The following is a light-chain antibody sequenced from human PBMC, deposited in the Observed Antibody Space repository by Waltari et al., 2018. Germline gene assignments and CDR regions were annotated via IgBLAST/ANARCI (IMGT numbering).Light chain of an antibody. Sequence: NFMLTQPHSVSESAGKTVIISCTGSSDNIANNYVPWYQHRPGSAPVTLIYEDNQRASGVPDRFSGSIDSSSNSASLTISGLRTEDEAYDFCQSYYAYDVIFGGGTKLTVL. V-gene: IGLV6-57*02. J-gene: IGLJ2*01. CDR1: SDNIANNY. CDR2: EDN. CDR3: QSYYAYDVI.